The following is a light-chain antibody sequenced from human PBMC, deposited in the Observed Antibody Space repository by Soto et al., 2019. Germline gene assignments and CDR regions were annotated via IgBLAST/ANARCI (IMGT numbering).Light chain of an antibody. J-gene: IGLJ1*01. CDR3: SSYAVSSTVYV. CDR1: SNDVGDYNY. CDR2: EVS. V-gene: IGLV2-8*01. Sequence: QSALTQPPSASGSPGQSVTISCTGTSNDVGDYNYVSWYQQHPGKARKLMIYEVSKRPSGVPGRFSGPKSGNTASLTVSALQAEDEADYYCSSYAVSSTVYVFGPGTKVTVL.